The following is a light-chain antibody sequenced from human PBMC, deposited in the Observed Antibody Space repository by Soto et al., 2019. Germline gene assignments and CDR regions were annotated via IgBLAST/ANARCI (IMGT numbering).Light chain of an antibody. J-gene: IGKJ1*01. CDR2: WAS. Sequence: DIVMTQTPDSLAVSLVERDTINCQPIQGGLYNSNKDSYLTWYQQKPGHSPRVLISWASTRESGVPDRVSGSGSGTDFTLTLSSLPAEDVAVYYCQDYYSIPWTFGQGSKV. CDR3: QDYYSIPWT. CDR1: QGGLYNSNKDSY. V-gene: IGKV4-1*01.